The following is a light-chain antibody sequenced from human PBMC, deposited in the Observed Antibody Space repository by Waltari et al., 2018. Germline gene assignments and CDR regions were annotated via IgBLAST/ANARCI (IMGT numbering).Light chain of an antibody. CDR1: SGTIADSF. CDR2: QDD. CDR3: QSYDPTNVKI. J-gene: IGLJ2*01. Sequence: NFMLTQPHSVSESPGKTITLSCTRTSGTIADSFVQWYQQRPGSAPTTVIYQDDQRPSGVPDRFSGSIDKSSNSASLTISGLKTEDEADYYCQSYDPTNVKIFGGGTKLTVL. V-gene: IGLV6-57*03.